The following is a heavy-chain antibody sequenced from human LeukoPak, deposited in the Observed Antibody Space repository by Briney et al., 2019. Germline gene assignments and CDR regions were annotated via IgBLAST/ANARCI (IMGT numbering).Heavy chain of an antibody. CDR3: ARYRAINQGRLGYFDY. CDR2: IIPIFGTA. D-gene: IGHD6-25*01. Sequence: SVKVSCKASGGTFSSYAISWVRQAPGQGLEWMGGIIPIFGTANYAQKFQGRVTITADESTSTAYMELSSLRSEDTAVYYCARYRAINQGRLGYFDYWGQGTLVTVSS. CDR1: GGTFSSYA. V-gene: IGHV1-69*13. J-gene: IGHJ4*02.